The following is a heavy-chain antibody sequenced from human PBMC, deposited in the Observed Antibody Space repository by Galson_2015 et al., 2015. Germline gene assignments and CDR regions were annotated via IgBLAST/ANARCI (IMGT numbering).Heavy chain of an antibody. D-gene: IGHD3-16*01. CDR2: ISSSSGHT. Sequence: SLRLSCAASGFTFSGYYMSWIRQAPGKGLEWVSYISSSSGHTNYADSVKGRFTISRDNAWNSLYLQMNGLRAEDTAVYYCARVLGSWYFDLWGRGTLVTVSS. CDR1: GFTFSGYY. J-gene: IGHJ2*01. CDR3: ARVLGSWYFDL. V-gene: IGHV3-11*05.